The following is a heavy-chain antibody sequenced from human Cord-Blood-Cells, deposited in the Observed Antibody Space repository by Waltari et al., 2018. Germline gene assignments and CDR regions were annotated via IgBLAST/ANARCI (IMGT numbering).Heavy chain of an antibody. CDR1: GYTFTGYY. V-gene: IGHV1-2*02. CDR2: INPNSGGK. J-gene: IGHJ3*02. CDR3: ESYDSSDAFDI. D-gene: IGHD3-22*01. Sequence: QVQLVQSGAEVKKPGASVKVSCKASGYTFTGYYMHWVRQAPGQGLEWMGWINPNSGGKNYAQKCQGRFTMTRDTSISTAYMELSRLRSDDTAVYYCESYDSSDAFDIWGQGTMVTVSS.